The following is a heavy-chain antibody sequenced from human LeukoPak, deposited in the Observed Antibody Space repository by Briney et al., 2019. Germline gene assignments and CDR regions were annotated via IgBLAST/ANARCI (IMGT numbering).Heavy chain of an antibody. V-gene: IGHV3-30-3*01. CDR1: GFTFSSYA. J-gene: IGHJ4*02. D-gene: IGHD6-19*01. Sequence: PGGSLRLSCAASGFTFSSYAMHWVRQAPGKGLEWVAVISYDGSNKYYADSVKGRFTIFRDNSKNTLYLQMNSLRAEDTAVYYCARDLRDSSGWYCVSDYWGQGTLVTVSS. CDR2: ISYDGSNK. CDR3: ARDLRDSSGWYCVSDY.